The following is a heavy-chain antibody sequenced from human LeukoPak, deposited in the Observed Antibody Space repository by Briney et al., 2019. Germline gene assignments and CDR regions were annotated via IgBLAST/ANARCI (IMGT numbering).Heavy chain of an antibody. J-gene: IGHJ4*02. CDR3: TRDISIAVAGTEEYYFDY. D-gene: IGHD6-19*01. Sequence: GGSLRLSCTASGFTFGDYAMSWVRQAPGKGLEWVGFIRSKAYGGTTEYAASVKGRFTISRDDSKSIAYLQMNSLKTEDTAVYYCTRDISIAVAGTEEYYFDYWGQGTLVTVSS. CDR1: GFTFGDYA. V-gene: IGHV3-49*04. CDR2: IRSKAYGGTT.